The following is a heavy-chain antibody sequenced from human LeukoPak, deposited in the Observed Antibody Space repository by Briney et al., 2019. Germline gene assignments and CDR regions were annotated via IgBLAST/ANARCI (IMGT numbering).Heavy chain of an antibody. V-gene: IGHV3-74*01. CDR2: ISSDGSVI. D-gene: IGHD6-13*01. J-gene: IGHJ6*02. CDR1: GVPFSASW. CDR3: AVDRWYTMNT. Sequence: PGGSLRLSCAASGVPFSASWMHWVRQAPGKGLAWVSHISSDGSVIVYADYVKGRFTISRDNAKNTLHLQMNSLRVDDTAVYYCAVDRWYTMNTWGQGTTVTVSS.